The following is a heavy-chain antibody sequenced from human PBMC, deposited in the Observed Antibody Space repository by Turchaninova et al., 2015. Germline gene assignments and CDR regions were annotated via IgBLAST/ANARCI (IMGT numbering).Heavy chain of an antibody. V-gene: IGHV3-48*03. J-gene: IGHJ6*02. CDR2: ISGSGSTT. CDR3: AREFDFSRITCFLGNHKVFGMDV. D-gene: IGHD3/OR15-3a*01. CDR1: GFSFSSYE. Sequence: SWGGLVQPGGSLRLSCAVSGFSFSSYEMTWFRQAPGRGLEWVSYISGSGSTTYFADSVKGRFAISRDNAKNSLYLQMNSLRAEDTAVYYCAREFDFSRITCFLGNHKVFGMDVWGQGTTVTVSS.